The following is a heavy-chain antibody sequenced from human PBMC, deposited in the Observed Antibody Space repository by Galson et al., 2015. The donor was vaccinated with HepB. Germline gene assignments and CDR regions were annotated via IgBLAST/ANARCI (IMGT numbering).Heavy chain of an antibody. J-gene: IGHJ3*02. Sequence: SMRLPCAAAGLTFSSHAMTCVRQAPGKGLEWVSVISGSGGTTYYADSVKGRFTISKDNSKNTLYLQTNSLRAEDTALYYCAGYCSSTSCYRGRFAFDIWGQGTMVTVSS. CDR3: AGYCSSTSCYRGRFAFDI. CDR2: ISGSGGTT. D-gene: IGHD2-2*02. CDR1: GLTFSSHA. V-gene: IGHV3-23*01.